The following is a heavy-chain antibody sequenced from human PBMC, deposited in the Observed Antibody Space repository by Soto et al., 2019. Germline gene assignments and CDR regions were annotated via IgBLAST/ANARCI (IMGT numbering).Heavy chain of an antibody. CDR1: GFTFSNYA. CDR2: ISYDGDNE. D-gene: IGHD3-22*01. J-gene: IGHJ4*02. V-gene: IGHV3-30*18. Sequence: GGSLRLSCAASGFTFSNYAMHWVRQAPGKGLEWLAIISYDGDNEYYADSVKGRFTISRDNSRNTLDLQMNSLRAEDTAVYYCAKDTYYYDRSGYYTYDHWGQGTQVTVSS. CDR3: AKDTYYYDRSGYYTYDH.